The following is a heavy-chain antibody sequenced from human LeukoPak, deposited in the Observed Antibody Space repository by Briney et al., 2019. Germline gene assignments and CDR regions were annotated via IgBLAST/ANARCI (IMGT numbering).Heavy chain of an antibody. CDR2: ISSSSSYI. CDR3: AKAGSRWVDYYYYMDV. Sequence: NSGGSLRLSCAASGFTFSSYSMNWVRQAPGKGLEWVSSISSSSSYIYYADSVKGRFTISRDNAKNSLYLQMNSLRAEDTAVYYCAKAGSRWVDYYYYMDVWGKGTTVTVSS. CDR1: GFTFSSYS. V-gene: IGHV3-21*01. D-gene: IGHD6-13*01. J-gene: IGHJ6*03.